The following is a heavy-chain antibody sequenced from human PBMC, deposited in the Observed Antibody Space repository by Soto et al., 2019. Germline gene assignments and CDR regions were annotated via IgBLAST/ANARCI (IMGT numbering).Heavy chain of an antibody. D-gene: IGHD3-22*01. J-gene: IGHJ4*02. CDR1: GYTFTSYG. Sequence: ASVKVSCKASGYTFTSYGISWVRQAPGQGLEWMGWISAYNGNTNYAQKLQGRVTMTTDTSTSTAYMELRSLRSDDTAVYYCARERSGYYDSSGYYVNWGQGTLVTVSS. CDR3: ARERSGYYDSSGYYVN. CDR2: ISAYNGNT. V-gene: IGHV1-18*01.